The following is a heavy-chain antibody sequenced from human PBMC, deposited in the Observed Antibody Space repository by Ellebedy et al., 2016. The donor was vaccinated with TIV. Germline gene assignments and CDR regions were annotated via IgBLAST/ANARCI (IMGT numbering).Heavy chain of an antibody. CDR2: ISHTGSP. CDR1: GESFSGHY. Sequence: SETLSLXCAAYGESFSGHYWSWIRQSSGKGLEWIGEISHTGSPNYNPSFKSRVVMSVDTSKNQFSLKLTSVTAADTAAYYCARRTSGGIDYWGQGMLVTVSS. D-gene: IGHD3/OR15-3a*01. V-gene: IGHV4-34*01. J-gene: IGHJ4*02. CDR3: ARRTSGGIDY.